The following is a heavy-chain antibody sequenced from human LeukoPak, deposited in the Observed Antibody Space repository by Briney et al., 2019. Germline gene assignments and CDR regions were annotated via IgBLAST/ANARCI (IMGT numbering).Heavy chain of an antibody. CDR3: AREDGGSYYPYFQH. J-gene: IGHJ1*01. D-gene: IGHD1-26*01. CDR2: IIPIFGTA. Sequence: ASVKVSCKASGGTFSSYAISWVRQAPGQGLEWMGGIIPIFGTANYAQKFQGRVTITADESTSTAYMELSSLRSEDTAVYYCAREDGGSYYPYFQHWGQGTLVTVSS. V-gene: IGHV1-69*13. CDR1: GGTFSSYA.